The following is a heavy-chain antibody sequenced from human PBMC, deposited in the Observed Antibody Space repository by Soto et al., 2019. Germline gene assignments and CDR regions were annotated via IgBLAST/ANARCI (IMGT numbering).Heavy chain of an antibody. J-gene: IGHJ6*02. Sequence: PGGSLRISCSASGLTFSSSAMHWVRQDPGKGLEYVSAISSSGGSTYHADSVKGRFTISRENSKNTLYLQMNSLRVEDTAVYYCAKPHHDFWPRFGMDVWGQGTTVTVSS. CDR1: GLTFSSSA. V-gene: IGHV3-23*01. CDR3: AKPHHDFWPRFGMDV. CDR2: ISSSGGST. D-gene: IGHD3-3*01.